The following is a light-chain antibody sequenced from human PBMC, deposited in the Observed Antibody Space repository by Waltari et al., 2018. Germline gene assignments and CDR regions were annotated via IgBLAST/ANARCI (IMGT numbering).Light chain of an antibody. CDR3: HQYNTLPLT. J-gene: IGKJ4*01. V-gene: IGKV1-5*03. CDR1: ESVKNN. CDR2: KAS. Sequence: DVERTHSPSTLAAAVGDSVPITCRASESVKNNLAWYQHQPGKAPKVLVHKASRLESGVPSRFSGSGYGTEFTLTISSLEPDDFATYYCHQYNTLPLTFGGGTKVEIK.